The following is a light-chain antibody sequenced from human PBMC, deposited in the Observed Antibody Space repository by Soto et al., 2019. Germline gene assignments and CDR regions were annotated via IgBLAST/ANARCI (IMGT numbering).Light chain of an antibody. V-gene: IGKV3D-20*01. J-gene: IGKJ4*01. CDR2: DGS. Sequence: EIVLTQSPATLSLSPGDRATLSCGASQSVRSSYVAWYQQKAGLAPRLLIYDGSSRASGIPDRVSGSRSGQDFTLTIGRLEPEDFAVYYNQQYDHSAPLSLGGGTKVEMK. CDR3: QQYDHSAPLS. CDR1: QSVRSSY.